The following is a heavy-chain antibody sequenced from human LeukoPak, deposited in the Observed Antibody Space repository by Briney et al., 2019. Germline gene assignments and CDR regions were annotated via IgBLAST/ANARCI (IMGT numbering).Heavy chain of an antibody. Sequence: GGSLRLSCAASGFTFSSYWTHWVRQAPGKGLVWVSRINTDGSSTSYADSVKGRFTISRDNAKNTLYLQMNSLRAEDTAVYYCASYSSSAIRYYFDYWGQGTLVTVSS. CDR2: INTDGSST. CDR1: GFTFSSYW. D-gene: IGHD6-6*01. V-gene: IGHV3-74*01. CDR3: ASYSSSAIRYYFDY. J-gene: IGHJ4*02.